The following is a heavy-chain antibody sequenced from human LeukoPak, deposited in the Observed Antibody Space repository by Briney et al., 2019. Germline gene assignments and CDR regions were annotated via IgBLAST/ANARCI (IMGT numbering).Heavy chain of an antibody. CDR1: GGSFSGCY. D-gene: IGHD6-25*01. J-gene: IGHJ4*02. Sequence: SETLSLTCAVYGGSFSGCYWSWIRQPPGKGLEWIGEINHSGSTNYNPSLKSRVTISVDTSKNQFSLKLSSVTAADTAVYYCARVSASPDYWGQGTLVTVSS. V-gene: IGHV4-34*01. CDR3: ARVSASPDY. CDR2: INHSGST.